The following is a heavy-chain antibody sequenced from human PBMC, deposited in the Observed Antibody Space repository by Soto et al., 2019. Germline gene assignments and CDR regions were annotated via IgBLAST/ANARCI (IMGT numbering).Heavy chain of an antibody. J-gene: IGHJ4*02. CDR1: GGTFSSYA. D-gene: IGHD3-22*01. V-gene: IGHV1-69*13. CDR2: IIPIFGTA. CDR3: ARVRTTYYYDSSGYHFDY. Sequence: GASVKVSCKASGGTFSSYANSWVRQAPGQGLEWMGGIIPIFGTANYAQKFQGRVTITADESTSTAYMELSSLRSEDTAVYDCARVRTTYYYDSSGYHFDYWGQGTLVTV.